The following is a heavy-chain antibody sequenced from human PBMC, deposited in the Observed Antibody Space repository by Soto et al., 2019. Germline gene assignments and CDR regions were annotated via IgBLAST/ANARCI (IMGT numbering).Heavy chain of an antibody. J-gene: IGHJ1*01. CDR1: GGSLSGYY. Sequence: QVQLQQWGAGLLKPSETLSLTCAIYGGSLSGYYWSWLRQTPRKGLEWIGEISQDGSTFYNPSLRSRVIILVATSKNQFSLNLTSVTAADTAVYYCARVPPGPRYFHHWDQGTLVTVSS. CDR3: ARVPPGPRYFHH. V-gene: IGHV4-34*01. CDR2: ISQDGST.